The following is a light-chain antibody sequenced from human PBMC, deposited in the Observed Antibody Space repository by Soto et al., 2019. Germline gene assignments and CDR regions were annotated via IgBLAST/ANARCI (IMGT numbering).Light chain of an antibody. V-gene: IGKV3-11*01. CDR2: NAS. CDR1: QSVSSY. CDR3: QQRSNWPPIT. Sequence: EIVLTQSPATLSLSPGERATLSCRASQSVSSYLAWYQQKPGQAPRLLLYNASNRATGIPYRFSGSGSGTDFTLTISSLEPEDFEVYYCQQRSNWPPITFGQGTRLEIK. J-gene: IGKJ5*01.